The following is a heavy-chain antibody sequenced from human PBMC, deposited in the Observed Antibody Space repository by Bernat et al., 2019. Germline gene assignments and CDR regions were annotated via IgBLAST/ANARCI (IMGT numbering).Heavy chain of an antibody. J-gene: IGHJ4*02. CDR2: ISAYNGNT. CDR3: ARVHQDYIWGSYRPYFDY. D-gene: IGHD3-16*02. V-gene: IGHV1-18*01. CDR1: GYTFTSYG. Sequence: QVQLVQSGAEVKKPGASVKVSCKASGYTFTSYGISWVRQDPGQGLEWMGWISAYNGNTNYAQKLQGRVTMTTDTSTSTAYMELRSLRSDDTAVYYCARVHQDYIWGSYRPYFDYWGQGTLVTVSS.